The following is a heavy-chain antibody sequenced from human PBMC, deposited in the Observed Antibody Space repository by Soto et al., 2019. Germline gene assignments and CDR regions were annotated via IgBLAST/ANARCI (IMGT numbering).Heavy chain of an antibody. Sequence: QVQLVQSGAEVKKPGSSVKVSCKASGGTFSSYAISWVRQAPGQGLEWMGGIITIFGTANYAQKFQGRVTLTADKSTRTDYMELSSLRSEDTAVYYCAREHCSGTSCYNYYYYGMDVWGQGTTVTVSS. CDR2: IITIFGTA. CDR3: AREHCSGTSCYNYYYYGMDV. D-gene: IGHD2-2*02. J-gene: IGHJ6*02. CDR1: GGTFSSYA. V-gene: IGHV1-69*06.